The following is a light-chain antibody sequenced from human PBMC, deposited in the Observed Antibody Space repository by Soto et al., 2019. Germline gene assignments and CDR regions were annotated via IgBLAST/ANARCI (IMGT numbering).Light chain of an antibody. CDR3: QQYNNWLPAIT. V-gene: IGKV3-15*01. Sequence: EIKTTQAPATLSVHPGERATLSCRASQSVRSKLVCFYQNTGQAPRLLIYGAATSATGILATISGSRSATEFTLTISSLQSEDFAVYYCQQYNNWLPAITFGQETRLELK. J-gene: IGKJ5*01. CDR2: GAA. CDR1: QSVRSK.